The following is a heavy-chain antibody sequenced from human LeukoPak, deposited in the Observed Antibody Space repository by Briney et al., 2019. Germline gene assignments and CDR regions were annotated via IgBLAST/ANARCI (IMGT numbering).Heavy chain of an antibody. J-gene: IGHJ5*02. CDR2: INHSGST. V-gene: IGHV4-34*01. Sequence: SETLSLTCAVYGGSFSGYYWSWIREPPGKGLEWIGEINHSGSTNNNPSLKSRVTISVDTSKHQFSLTLSSVTAADTAVYYCAVTTVTTSPEVSMWFDPWGQGTLVTVSS. CDR1: GGSFSGYY. D-gene: IGHD4-17*01. CDR3: AVTTVTTSPEVSMWFDP.